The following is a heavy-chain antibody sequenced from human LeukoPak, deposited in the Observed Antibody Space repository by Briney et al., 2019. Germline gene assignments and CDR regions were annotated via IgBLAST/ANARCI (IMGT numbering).Heavy chain of an antibody. V-gene: IGHV1-18*01. D-gene: IGHD2-15*01. CDR3: ARVEGVADYGMDV. CDR2: ISAYNGNT. Sequence: ASVKVSCRASGGTFSSYGISWVRQAPGQGLEWMGWISAYNGNTNYAQKLQGRVTMTTDTSTSTAYMELRSLRSDDTAVYYCARVEGVADYGMDVWGQGTTVTVSS. CDR1: GGTFSSYG. J-gene: IGHJ6*02.